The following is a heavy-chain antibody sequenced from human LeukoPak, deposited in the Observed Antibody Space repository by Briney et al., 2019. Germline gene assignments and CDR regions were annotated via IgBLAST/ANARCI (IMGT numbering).Heavy chain of an antibody. CDR3: ARDSEFIAVAGPYFDY. V-gene: IGHV1-18*01. D-gene: IGHD6-19*01. J-gene: IGHJ4*02. Sequence: ASVKVSCKASGYTFTSYGISWVRQAPGQGLEWMGWISAYNGNTNYAQKLQGRVTMTTDTSTSTAYMELRSLRSDDTAVYYCARDSEFIAVAGPYFDYWGQGTLVTVSS. CDR2: ISAYNGNT. CDR1: GYTFTSYG.